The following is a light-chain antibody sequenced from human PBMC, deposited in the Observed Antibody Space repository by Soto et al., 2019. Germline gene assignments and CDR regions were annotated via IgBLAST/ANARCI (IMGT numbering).Light chain of an antibody. Sequence: QSALTQPASVSGSPGQSITISCTGISSDVGGYKFVSWYQLHPGKAPRLIIYEATRRPSGVSHRFSGSKSGNTASLTMAGLHAEDEAEYYCCSYASSGPYVFGSGTKLTVL. CDR3: CSYASSGPYV. J-gene: IGLJ2*01. CDR1: SSDVGGYKF. CDR2: EAT. V-gene: IGLV2-23*01.